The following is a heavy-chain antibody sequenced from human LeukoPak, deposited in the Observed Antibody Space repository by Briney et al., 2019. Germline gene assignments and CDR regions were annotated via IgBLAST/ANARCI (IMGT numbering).Heavy chain of an antibody. D-gene: IGHD4-17*01. CDR3: ARDYHLQTDYGDYGPYYYYYMDV. Sequence: GASVKVSCKASGYTFTSYGISWVRQAPGQGLEWMGWISAYNGNTNYAQKLQGRVTMTTDTSTSTAYMELRSLRSDDTAVYYCARDYHLQTDYGDYGPYYYYYMDVRGKGTTVTVSS. V-gene: IGHV1-18*01. CDR1: GYTFTSYG. CDR2: ISAYNGNT. J-gene: IGHJ6*03.